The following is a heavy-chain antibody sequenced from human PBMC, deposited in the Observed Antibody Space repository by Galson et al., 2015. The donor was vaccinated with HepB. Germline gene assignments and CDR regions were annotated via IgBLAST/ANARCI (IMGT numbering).Heavy chain of an antibody. J-gene: IGHJ4*02. CDR3: AREKPQNCSGGSCYFRVLGY. D-gene: IGHD2-15*01. CDR1: GFTVSSNY. Sequence: SLRLSCAASGFTVSSNYMSWVRQAPGKGLEWVSVIYSGGSTYYADSVKGRFTISRDNSKNTLYLQMNSLRAEDTAVYYCAREKPQNCSGGSCYFRVLGYWGQGTLVTVSS. CDR2: IYSGGST. V-gene: IGHV3-66*02.